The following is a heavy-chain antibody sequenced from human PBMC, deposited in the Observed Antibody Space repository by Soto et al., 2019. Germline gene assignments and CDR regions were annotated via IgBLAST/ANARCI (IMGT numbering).Heavy chain of an antibody. D-gene: IGHD3-3*01. Sequence: SVKVSCKASGGTFSSYAISWVRQAPGRGLEWMGGIIPIFGTANYAQKFQGRVTITADESTSTAYMELSSLRSEDTAVYYCAREWAEITVFGVLNPSFGMDAWGQGTTVTVSS. J-gene: IGHJ6*02. CDR1: GGTFSSYA. CDR3: AREWAEITVFGVLNPSFGMDA. V-gene: IGHV1-69*13. CDR2: IIPIFGTA.